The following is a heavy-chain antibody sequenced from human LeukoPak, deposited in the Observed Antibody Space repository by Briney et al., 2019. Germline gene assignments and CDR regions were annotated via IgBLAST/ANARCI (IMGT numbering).Heavy chain of an antibody. CDR2: IRGSGGST. CDR3: AKDRHAPGRYCSSTTCFPFDS. D-gene: IGHD2-2*01. V-gene: IGHV3-23*01. CDR1: GFTLSSYA. J-gene: IGHJ5*01. Sequence: GGSLRLSCAASGFTLSSYAMNWVRQAPGKGLEWVSAIRGSGGSTYYADSVKGRFTISRDNSKSTLYLQMNSLRAEDTAVYYCAKDRHAPGRYCSSTTCFPFDSWGQGTLVSVSS.